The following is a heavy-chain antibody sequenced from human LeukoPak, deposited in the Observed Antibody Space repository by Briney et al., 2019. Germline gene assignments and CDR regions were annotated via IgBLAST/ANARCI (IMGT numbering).Heavy chain of an antibody. V-gene: IGHV4-59*11. CDR2: IYYSGST. Sequence: SETLSLTCTVSGGSISSHYWSWIRQPPGKGLEWIGYIYYSGSTNYNPSLKSRVTISVDTSKNQFSLKLSSVTAADTAVYYCVRVPSGQLPRLPQGYFDYWGQGTLVTVSS. D-gene: IGHD2-2*01. J-gene: IGHJ4*02. CDR1: GGSISSHY. CDR3: VRVPSGQLPRLPQGYFDY.